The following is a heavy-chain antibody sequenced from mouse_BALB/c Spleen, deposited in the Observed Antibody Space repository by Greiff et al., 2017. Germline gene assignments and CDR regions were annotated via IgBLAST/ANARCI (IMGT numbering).Heavy chain of an antibody. V-gene: IGHV1S56*01. J-gene: IGHJ2*01. CDR2: IYPGNVNT. CDR1: GYTFTSYY. CDR3: ARSKGYPDY. Sequence: VQLQESGPELVKPGASVRISCKASGYTFTSYYIHWVKQRPGQGLEWIGWIYPGNVNTKYNEKFKGKATLTADKSSSTAYMQLSSLTSEDSAVYFCARSKGYPDYWGQGTTLTVSS. D-gene: IGHD2-14*01.